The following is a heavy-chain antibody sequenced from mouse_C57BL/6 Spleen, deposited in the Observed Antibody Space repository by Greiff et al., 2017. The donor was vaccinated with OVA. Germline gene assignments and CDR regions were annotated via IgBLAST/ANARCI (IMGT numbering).Heavy chain of an antibody. Sequence: QVQLKQSGAELMKPGASVKLSCKATGFTFTGYWLEWVKQRPGHGLEWIGEILPGSGSTNYNEKFKGKATFTADTSSNTAYMQLSSLTTEDSAIYYCARKEIYYDYDSYWYFDVWGTGTTVTVSS. CDR1: GFTFTGYW. CDR3: ARKEIYYDYDSYWYFDV. CDR2: ILPGSGST. V-gene: IGHV1-9*01. J-gene: IGHJ1*03. D-gene: IGHD2-4*01.